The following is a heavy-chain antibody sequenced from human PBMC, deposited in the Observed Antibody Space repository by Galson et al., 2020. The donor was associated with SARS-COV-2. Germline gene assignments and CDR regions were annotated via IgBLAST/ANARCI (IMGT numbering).Heavy chain of an antibody. D-gene: IGHD6-6*01. J-gene: IGHJ4*02. CDR3: ARDRRAIAARPTSSWYFDY. Sequence: ASVKVSCKASGYTFTSYGISWVRQAPGKGLEWMGWISAYNGNTNYAQKLQGRVTMTTDTSTSTAYMELRSLRSDDTAVYYCARDRRAIAARPTSSWYFDYWGQGTLVTVSS. CDR2: ISAYNGNT. CDR1: GYTFTSYG. V-gene: IGHV1-18*01.